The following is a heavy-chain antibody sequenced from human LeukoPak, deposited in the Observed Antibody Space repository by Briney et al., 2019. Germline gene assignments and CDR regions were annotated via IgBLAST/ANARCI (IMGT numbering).Heavy chain of an antibody. CDR2: INHSGST. D-gene: IGHD6-19*01. J-gene: IGHJ4*02. CDR3: ARGVRGSGWDGSLFGY. CDR1: GGSFSGYY. Sequence: SETLSLTCAVYGGSFSGYYWSWIRQPPGKGLEWIGEINHSGSTNYNPSLKSRVTISVDTSKNQFSLKLSSVTAADTAVYYCARGVRGSGWDGSLFGYWGPGTLVTVSS. V-gene: IGHV4-34*01.